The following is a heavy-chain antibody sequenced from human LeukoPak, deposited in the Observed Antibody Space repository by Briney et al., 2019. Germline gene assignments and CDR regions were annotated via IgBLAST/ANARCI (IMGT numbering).Heavy chain of an antibody. V-gene: IGHV3-7*01. J-gene: IGHJ4*02. D-gene: IGHD3-16*01. CDR1: GFIFTDHW. CDR2: IKEDESAK. Sequence: PGGSLRLSCGASGFIFTDHWMSWVRQAPGKGLDWVANIKEDESAKFYADSVRGRFTISKDNAKNSVYLEMNNLRVEDTAVYYCARAVDVADYWGRGTLVTVSS. CDR3: ARAVDVADY.